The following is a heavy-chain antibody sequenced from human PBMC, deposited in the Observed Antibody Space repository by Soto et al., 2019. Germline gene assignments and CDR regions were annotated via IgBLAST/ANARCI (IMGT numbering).Heavy chain of an antibody. D-gene: IGHD2-2*01. Sequence: EVQLVESGGGLVQPGGSLTLSCAASGFTYSSHWMSWVRQAPWKGLEWVANVNQDGSAKYYVDSVKGRFSISRDNAKNSLVLQMNSLRAEDTAVYYCVRAVGGREAYWGQGTLVTVSS. CDR3: VRAVGGREAY. CDR2: VNQDGSAK. J-gene: IGHJ4*02. V-gene: IGHV3-7*04. CDR1: GFTYSSHW.